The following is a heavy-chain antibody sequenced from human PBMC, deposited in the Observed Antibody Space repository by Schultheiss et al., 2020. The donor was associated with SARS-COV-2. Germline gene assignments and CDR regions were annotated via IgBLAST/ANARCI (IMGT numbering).Heavy chain of an antibody. V-gene: IGHV3-30*18. D-gene: IGHD1-14*01. Sequence: GGSLRLSCAASGFTFSSYEMNWVRQAPGKGLEWVAVISYDGSNKYYADSVKGRFTISRDNAKNSLYLQMNSLRAEDTALYYCAKDINYYYGMDVWGQGTTVTVSS. CDR2: ISYDGSNK. CDR3: AKDINYYYGMDV. CDR1: GFTFSSYE. J-gene: IGHJ6*02.